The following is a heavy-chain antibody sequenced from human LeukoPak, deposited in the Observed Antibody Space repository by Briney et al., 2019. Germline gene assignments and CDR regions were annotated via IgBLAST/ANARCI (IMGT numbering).Heavy chain of an antibody. Sequence: SVKVSCTASGGTFSSNAISWVRQAPGQGLEWMGGIIPIFDTANYAQKFQGRVTITTNESTSTAYMELSSLRSEDKAVYYCARDSSCSSTSCYKPTPPFDPWGQGTLVTVSS. V-gene: IGHV1-69*05. CDR2: IIPIFDTA. CDR3: ARDSSCSSTSCYKPTPPFDP. D-gene: IGHD2-2*02. J-gene: IGHJ5*02. CDR1: GGTFSSNA.